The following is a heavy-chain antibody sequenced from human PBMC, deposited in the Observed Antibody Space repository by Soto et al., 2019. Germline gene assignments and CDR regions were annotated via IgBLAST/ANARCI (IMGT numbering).Heavy chain of an antibody. CDR1: GGSISSYY. J-gene: IGHJ5*02. CDR3: ARDIGCSGGSCYPNNPSSWFDP. Sequence: SETLSLTCTVSGGSISSYYWSWIRQPPGKGLEWIGYIYYSGSTNYNPSLKSRVTISVDTSKNQFSLKLSSVTAADTAVYYCARDIGCSGGSCYPNNPSSWFDPWGQGTLVTVSS. D-gene: IGHD2-15*01. CDR2: IYYSGST. V-gene: IGHV4-59*01.